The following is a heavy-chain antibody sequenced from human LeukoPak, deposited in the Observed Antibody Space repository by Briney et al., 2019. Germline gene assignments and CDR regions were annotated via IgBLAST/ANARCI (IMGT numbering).Heavy chain of an antibody. Sequence: GASVKVSCKASGGTFSSYAISWVRQAPGQGLEWMGGIIPIFGTANYAQKFQGRVTITTDESTSTAYMELSSIRSEDTAVYYCASRVSPGDSSSWPFDYWGQGTLVTVSS. CDR3: ASRVSPGDSSSWPFDY. V-gene: IGHV1-69*05. D-gene: IGHD6-13*01. CDR1: GGTFSSYA. CDR2: IIPIFGTA. J-gene: IGHJ4*02.